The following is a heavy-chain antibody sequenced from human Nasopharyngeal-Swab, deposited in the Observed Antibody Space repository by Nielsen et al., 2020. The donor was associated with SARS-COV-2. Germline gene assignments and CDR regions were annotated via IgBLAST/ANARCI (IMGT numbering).Heavy chain of an antibody. V-gene: IGHV6-1*01. D-gene: IGHD6-13*01. CDR2: TYYRSKWYN. J-gene: IGHJ6*02. Sequence: WIRQSPSRGLEWLGRTYYRSKWYNDCAVSVKSRITINPDTSKNQFSLQLNSVTPEDTAVYYCARDGIAAAGYYYYYYGMDVWGQGTTVTVSS. CDR3: ARDGIAAAGYYYYYYGMDV.